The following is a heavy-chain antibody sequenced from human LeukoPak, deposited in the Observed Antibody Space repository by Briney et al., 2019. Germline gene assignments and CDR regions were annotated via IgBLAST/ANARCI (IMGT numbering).Heavy chain of an antibody. CDR2: INPTGGST. CDR3: ARLGVDCSSSSCSRRWFDP. V-gene: IGHV1-46*01. J-gene: IGHJ5*02. D-gene: IGHD2-2*01. CDR1: GYTFTNYY. Sequence: GASVKVSCKASGYTFTNYYMHWVRQAPGQGLEWMGIINPTGGSTSYAQKFQGRVTMTRDTSTSTVYMELSSLRSEDTAMYYCARLGVDCSSSSCSRRWFDPWGQGTLVTVSS.